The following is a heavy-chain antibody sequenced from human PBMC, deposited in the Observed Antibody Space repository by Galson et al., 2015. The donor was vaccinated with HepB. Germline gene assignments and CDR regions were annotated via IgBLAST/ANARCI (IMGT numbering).Heavy chain of an antibody. D-gene: IGHD3-10*01. CDR2: ISSSSSYI. CDR3: ARFVYGSGSYGPD. V-gene: IGHV3-21*01. Sequence: SLRLSCAASGFTFSSYSMNWVRQAPGKGLEWVSSISSSSSYIYYADSVKGRFTISRDNAKNSLYLQMNSLRAEDTAVYYCARFVYGSGSYGPDWGQGTLVTVSS. CDR1: GFTFSSYS. J-gene: IGHJ4*02.